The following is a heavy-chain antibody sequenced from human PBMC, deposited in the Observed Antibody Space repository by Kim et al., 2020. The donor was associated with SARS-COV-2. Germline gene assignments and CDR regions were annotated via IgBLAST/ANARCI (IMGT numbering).Heavy chain of an antibody. D-gene: IGHD3-3*02. J-gene: IGHJ4*02. CDR3: ARATRIFGVVIFQEPFDY. CDR1: GFTFSSYS. CDR2: ISSSSSYI. Sequence: GGSLRLSCAASGFTFSSYSMNWVRQAPGKGLEWVSFISSSSSYIYYADSVKGRFTISRDKAKNSLYLQMNSLRAEDTAVYYCARATRIFGVVIFQEPFDYWGQGTLVTVSS. V-gene: IGHV3-21*01.